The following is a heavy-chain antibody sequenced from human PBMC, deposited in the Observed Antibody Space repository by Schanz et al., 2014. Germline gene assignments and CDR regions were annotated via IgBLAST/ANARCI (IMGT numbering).Heavy chain of an antibody. D-gene: IGHD1-26*01. Sequence: EVQLLESGGALEQPGGSLRLSCAASGFTLSSYALSWVRQSPGKGLVWVSRINSDGSTTIYADSVKGRFTISRDNAKNTLYLQMNGLRAEDTAKYFCAKDLGTRGVGATLDYWGQGTLVTVSS. CDR2: INSDGSTT. J-gene: IGHJ4*02. CDR1: GFTLSSYA. CDR3: AKDLGTRGVGATLDY. V-gene: IGHV3-23*01.